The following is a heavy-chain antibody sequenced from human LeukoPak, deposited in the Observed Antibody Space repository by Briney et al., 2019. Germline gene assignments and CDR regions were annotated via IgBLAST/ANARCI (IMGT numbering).Heavy chain of an antibody. J-gene: IGHJ4*02. CDR3: ARGTPPHTYYYDSSGYYYFDY. V-gene: IGHV4-34*01. CDR1: GGSFSGYY. D-gene: IGHD3-22*01. CDR2: INHSGST. Sequence: SETLSLTCAVYGGSFSGYYWSWIRQPPGKGLEWIGEINHSGSTNYNPSLKSRVTISVDTSKNQFSLKLSSVTAADTAVYYCARGTPPHTYYYDSSGYYYFDYWGQGTLVTVSS.